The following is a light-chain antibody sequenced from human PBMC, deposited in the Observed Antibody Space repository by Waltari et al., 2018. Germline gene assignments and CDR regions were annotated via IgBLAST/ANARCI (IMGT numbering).Light chain of an antibody. CDR2: DAS. CDR1: QSVSRT. CDR3: QKYGTLPAT. V-gene: IGKV3-20*01. J-gene: IGKJ1*01. Sequence: EIVLTQSPGTLSLSPGERATLSCRASQSVSRTLAWYQQKPGQAPRLIIYDASTWATGIPDRFSGSGSGTDFSLTISRLEPEDFAVYYCQKYGTLPATFGQGTKVQIK.